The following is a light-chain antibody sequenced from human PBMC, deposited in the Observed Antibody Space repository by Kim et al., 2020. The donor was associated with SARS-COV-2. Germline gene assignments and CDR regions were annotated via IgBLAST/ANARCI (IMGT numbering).Light chain of an antibody. CDR2: KVS. CDR3: MQVIHRPFN. V-gene: IGKV2-30*01. Sequence: QPASISLRSSQSLVDSDVNNYLNWFHQRPGQSPRRLIYKVSNRDSGVPDRFSGNGSGTDFTRQISMVEAENVGVYCCMQVIHRPFNCGAGTKVDNK. J-gene: IGKJ3*01. CDR1: QSLVDSDVNNY.